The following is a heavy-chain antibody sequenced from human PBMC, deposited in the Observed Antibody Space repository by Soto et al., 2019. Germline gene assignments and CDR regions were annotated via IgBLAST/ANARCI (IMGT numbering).Heavy chain of an antibody. J-gene: IGHJ6*03. V-gene: IGHV3-21*01. Sequence: EVQLVESGGGLVKPGGSLRLSCAASGFTFSSYSMNWVRQAPGKGLEWVSSISSSSSYIYYADSVKGRFTISRDNAKNSLYLQMNSLRAEDTAVYYCARDREYSSSWYSRWGDGYYYYYYMDVWGKGTTVTVSS. CDR1: GFTFSSYS. CDR2: ISSSSSYI. CDR3: ARDREYSSSWYSRWGDGYYYYYYMDV. D-gene: IGHD6-13*01.